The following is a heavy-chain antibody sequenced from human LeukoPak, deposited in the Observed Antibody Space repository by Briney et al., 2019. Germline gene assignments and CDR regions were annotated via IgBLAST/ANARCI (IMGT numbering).Heavy chain of an antibody. Sequence: GASVKVSCKASGYTFTGYYMHWVRQAPGQGLEWMGWINPNSGGTNYAQKFQGRVTMTRDTSISTAYMELSRLRSDDTAVYYCARVPNYDFWSGPYYYYMDVWGKGTTVTVSS. CDR2: INPNSGGT. CDR3: ARVPNYDFWSGPYYYYMDV. V-gene: IGHV1-2*02. J-gene: IGHJ6*03. D-gene: IGHD3-3*01. CDR1: GYTFTGYY.